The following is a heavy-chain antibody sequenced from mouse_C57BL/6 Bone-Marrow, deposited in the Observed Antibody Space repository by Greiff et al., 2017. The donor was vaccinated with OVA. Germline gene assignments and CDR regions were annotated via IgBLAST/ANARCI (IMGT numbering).Heavy chain of an antibody. CDR1: GYAFTNYL. CDR2: INTGRGGT. V-gene: IGHV1-54*01. Sequence: VKVVESGAELVRPGTSVTVSCKASGYAFTNYLIEWVKQRTGQGLEWIGVINTGRGGTTYNEKFKGKATLTADKSSSSAYMQLSSLTTEDSAVYFCARPGAMDYWGQVTSVTVSS. J-gene: IGHJ4*01. CDR3: ARPGAMDY.